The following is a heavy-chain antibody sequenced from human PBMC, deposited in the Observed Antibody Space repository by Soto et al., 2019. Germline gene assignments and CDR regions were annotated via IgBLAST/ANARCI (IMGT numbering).Heavy chain of an antibody. CDR3: ARLRWGGYNIRDVDH. Sequence: QVHLQESGPGLVKPSQTLSLTCTVSGGSISSGGYYWSWIRQHPEKGLEWMGYIYYSGSTYYSPSLKSRLSLSVDTSKNQFSLNLSSVTAADAAVYYCARLRWGGYNIRDVDHWGQGSLVTVSS. CDR1: GGSISSGGYY. J-gene: IGHJ4*02. V-gene: IGHV4-31*03. D-gene: IGHD5-12*01. CDR2: IYYSGST.